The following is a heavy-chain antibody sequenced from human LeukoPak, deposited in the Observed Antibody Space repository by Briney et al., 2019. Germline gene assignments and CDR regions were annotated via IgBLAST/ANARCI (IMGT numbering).Heavy chain of an antibody. V-gene: IGHV3-7*01. J-gene: IGHJ4*02. D-gene: IGHD5-12*01. CDR3: ARWGQTSGYYYVDN. Sequence: PGGSLRLSCGASGFTLSSNWMTWVRQAPGRGLEWVASIKQDGSVKYYVDSVKGRFTISRDNARNSLSLQTNSLGVEDTAVYFCARWGQTSGYYYVDNWGQGTLVTVSS. CDR1: GFTLSSNW. CDR2: IKQDGSVK.